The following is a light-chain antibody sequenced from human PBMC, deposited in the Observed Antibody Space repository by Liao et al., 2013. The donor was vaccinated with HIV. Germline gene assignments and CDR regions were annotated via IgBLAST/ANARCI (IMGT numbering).Light chain of an antibody. Sequence: SYELTQPPSVSVSPGQTATITCSGDKLGEKYASWYQQKPGQSPVLVIYEDTKRPSGIPGRFSGSKSGNTATLTISGTQPMDEADYYCQVWDSYSTFVFGTGTKVTVL. CDR3: QVWDSYSTFV. CDR2: EDT. J-gene: IGLJ1*01. CDR1: KLGEKY. V-gene: IGLV3-1*01.